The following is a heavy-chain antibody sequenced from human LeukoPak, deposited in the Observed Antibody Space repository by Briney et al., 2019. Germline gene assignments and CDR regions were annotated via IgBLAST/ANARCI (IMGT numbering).Heavy chain of an antibody. CDR3: ARANPPGISFFDY. J-gene: IGHJ4*02. CDR1: GFTFSSYS. D-gene: IGHD3-16*02. CDR2: ISGSSGSI. Sequence: GGSLRLSCAASGFTFSSYSMNWVRQAPGKGPEWVSSISGSSGSIYYADSVKDRFTISRDNAENSLYLQMNSLRAEDTAVYYCARANPPGISFFDYWGQGALVTVSS. V-gene: IGHV3-21*06.